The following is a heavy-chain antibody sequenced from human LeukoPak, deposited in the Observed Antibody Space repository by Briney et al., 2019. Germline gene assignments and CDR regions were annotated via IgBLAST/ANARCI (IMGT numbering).Heavy chain of an antibody. CDR2: TYYRSNWYY. Sequence: SQTLSLTCAISGDSVSSNTAAWSWFRQSPSRGLEWLGRTYYRSNWYYDYATSVKSRVSINSKTSKNQFSLQLNSVTPEDTAVYYCARNSGMGNDAFDIWGQGTMVTVSS. V-gene: IGHV6-1*01. CDR1: GDSVSSNTAA. J-gene: IGHJ3*02. D-gene: IGHD6-19*01. CDR3: ARNSGMGNDAFDI.